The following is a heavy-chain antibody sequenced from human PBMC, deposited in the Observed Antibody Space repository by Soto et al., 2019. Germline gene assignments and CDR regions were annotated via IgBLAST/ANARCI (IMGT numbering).Heavy chain of an antibody. CDR3: AKESTSGLYYFEY. CDR1: GFTFSNYA. V-gene: IGHV3-23*01. Sequence: GGSLRLSCAASGFTFSNYAMNWFRQAPGKGLEWVSTISGSGSSPYYADSVKGRFTISRDNSKNTLYLQMDSLRAGDSAIYYCAKESTSGLYYFEYWGQGTLVNVSS. D-gene: IGHD5-12*01. J-gene: IGHJ4*02. CDR2: ISGSGSSP.